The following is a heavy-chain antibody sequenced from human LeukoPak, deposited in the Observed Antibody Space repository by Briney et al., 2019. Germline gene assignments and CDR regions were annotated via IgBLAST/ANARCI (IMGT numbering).Heavy chain of an antibody. Sequence: SETLSLTCTVSGGSISSSSYYWGWIRQPPGKGLEWIGSIYYSGSTYYNPSLKSRVTISVDTSKNQFSLKLSSVTAADTAVYYCARSFGEFDAFDIWGQGTMVTVSS. D-gene: IGHD3-10*01. CDR1: GGSISSSSYY. J-gene: IGHJ3*02. V-gene: IGHV4-39*07. CDR3: ARSFGEFDAFDI. CDR2: IYYSGST.